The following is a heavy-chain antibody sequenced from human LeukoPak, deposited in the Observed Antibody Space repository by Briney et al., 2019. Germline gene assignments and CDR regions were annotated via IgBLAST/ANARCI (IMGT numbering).Heavy chain of an antibody. CDR3: ARHGPDYLTAGSYLDY. D-gene: IGHD3-10*01. CDR2: IYYAGGS. CDR1: GGSISSYY. Sequence: SETLSLTCTVSGGSISSYYWSWIRQPPGKGLEWIATIYYAGGSYYNPSLKSRVTISIDTANNQFSLKLSSVTAADTAVYYCARHGPDYLTAGSYLDYWGQGTLVTVSS. V-gene: IGHV4-39*01. J-gene: IGHJ4*02.